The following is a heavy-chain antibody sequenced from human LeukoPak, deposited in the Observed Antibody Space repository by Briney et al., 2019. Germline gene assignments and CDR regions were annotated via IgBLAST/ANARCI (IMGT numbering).Heavy chain of an antibody. Sequence: GGSLRLSCAASGFTFDDYAMHWVRQAPGKGLEWVSGISWNSGSIGYADSVKGRFTISRDNAKNSLYLQMNSLRAEDTALYYCAKGITCYDFWSGYAFDYWGQGTLVTVSS. CDR1: GFTFDDYA. J-gene: IGHJ4*02. CDR2: ISWNSGSI. CDR3: AKGITCYDFWSGYAFDY. V-gene: IGHV3-9*01. D-gene: IGHD3-3*01.